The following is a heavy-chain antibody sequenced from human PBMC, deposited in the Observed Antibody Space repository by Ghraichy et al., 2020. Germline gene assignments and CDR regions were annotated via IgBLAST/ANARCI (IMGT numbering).Heavy chain of an antibody. D-gene: IGHD3-3*01. V-gene: IGHV3-23*01. CDR2: ISGGGDST. CDR1: GFTFSSYV. Sequence: LSLTCAASGFTFSSYVMTWVRQAPGKGLEWVSGISGGGDSTLHADSVKGRFTISRDNSKYTLYLQMNSLTAEDTAVYYCAKALHYDFWSGYAYYALDVWGQWTTVTVSS. CDR3: AKALHYDFWSGYAYYALDV. J-gene: IGHJ6*02.